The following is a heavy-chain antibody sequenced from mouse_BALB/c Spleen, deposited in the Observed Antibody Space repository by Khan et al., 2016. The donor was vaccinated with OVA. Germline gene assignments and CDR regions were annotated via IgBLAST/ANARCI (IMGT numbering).Heavy chain of an antibody. J-gene: IGHJ4*01. CDR3: ARFHDGYYYNVDY. D-gene: IGHD2-3*01. CDR1: GFALTSYG. Sequence: QVQLKESGPGLVAPSQSLSITCTVSGFALTSYGVHWVRQPPGKGLEWPGVIWAGGSTNYNSALMSRLTISKDNSKSQVFLKMNSLQTDDTAMYYCARFHDGYYYNVDYWGQGTSVTVSP. CDR2: IWAGGST. V-gene: IGHV2-9*02.